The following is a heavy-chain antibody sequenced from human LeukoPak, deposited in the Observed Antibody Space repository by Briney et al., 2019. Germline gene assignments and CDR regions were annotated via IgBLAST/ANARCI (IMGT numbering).Heavy chain of an antibody. CDR2: IDHSGST. CDR1: GYSISSGYY. V-gene: IGHV4-38-2*01. CDR3: ARLEITMVRGVITYFDH. Sequence: PSETLSLTCAVSGYSISSGYYWGWIRQPPGKGLEWIGSIDHSGSTYYNPSLKSRVTISVDTSKNQFSLKLSSVTAADTAVYYCARLEITMVRGVITYFDHWGQGTLVTVSS. D-gene: IGHD3-10*01. J-gene: IGHJ4*02.